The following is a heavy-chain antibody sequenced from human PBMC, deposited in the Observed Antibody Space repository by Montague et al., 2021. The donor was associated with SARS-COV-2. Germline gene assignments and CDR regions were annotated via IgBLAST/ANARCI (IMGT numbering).Heavy chain of an antibody. CDR3: VTPGKTAVAGQFDY. CDR1: GGSIRSTTFY. Sequence: SETLSLTCTVSGGSIRSTTFYWGWIRQSPGKGLEWIGYIYEGDTTXYKPSLKSRVAISLDTPNNQFSLKITSLIVADTAIYYCVTPGKTAVAGQFDYWGPGILVTVSS. J-gene: IGHJ4*02. V-gene: IGHV4-39*07. CDR2: IYEGDTT. D-gene: IGHD6-19*01.